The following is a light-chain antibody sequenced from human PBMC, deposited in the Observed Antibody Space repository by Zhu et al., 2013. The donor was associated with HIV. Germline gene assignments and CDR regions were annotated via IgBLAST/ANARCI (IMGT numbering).Light chain of an antibody. CDR3: QQYNSYSWT. CDR1: QSISTL. CDR2: AAS. Sequence: DIQMTQSPSSLSASVGDRVTITCRASQSISTLLNWYQQKPGKAPKVLIYAASTLQSGVPSRFSGSGSGTEFTLTISSLQPDDFATYYCQQYNSYSWTFGQGTKVEIK. J-gene: IGKJ1*01. V-gene: IGKV1-5*01.